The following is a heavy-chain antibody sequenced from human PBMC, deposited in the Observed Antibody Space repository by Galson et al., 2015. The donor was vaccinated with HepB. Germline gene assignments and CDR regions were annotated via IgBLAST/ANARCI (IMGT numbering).Heavy chain of an antibody. Sequence: SCKASGGTFSSYAISWVRQAPGQGLEWMGGIIPIFGTANYAQKFQGRVTITADESTSTAYMELSSLRSEDTAVYYCARGLRDCSGGSCYYFDYWGQGTLVTVSS. V-gene: IGHV1-69*01. D-gene: IGHD2-15*01. CDR2: IIPIFGTA. CDR1: GGTFSSYA. CDR3: ARGLRDCSGGSCYYFDY. J-gene: IGHJ4*02.